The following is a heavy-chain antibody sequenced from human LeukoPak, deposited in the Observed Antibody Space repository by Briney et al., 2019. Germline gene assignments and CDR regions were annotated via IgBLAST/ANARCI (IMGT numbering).Heavy chain of an antibody. J-gene: IGHJ4*02. CDR3: AKPVSSGSYGFDY. D-gene: IGHD3-10*01. Sequence: PGGSLRLSYAASGFTFSSYAMSCVRQAPGKGLEWVSAISGSGGSTYYADSVKGRFTISRDNSKNTLYLQMNSLRAEDTAVYYCAKPVSSGSYGFDYWGQGTLVTVSS. CDR2: ISGSGGST. V-gene: IGHV3-23*01. CDR1: GFTFSSYA.